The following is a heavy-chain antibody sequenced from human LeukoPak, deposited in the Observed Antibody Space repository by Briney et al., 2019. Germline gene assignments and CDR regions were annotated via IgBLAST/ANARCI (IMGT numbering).Heavy chain of an antibody. CDR1: GGSISSGSYY. J-gene: IGHJ3*02. V-gene: IGHV4-61*02. D-gene: IGHD2-8*01. CDR3: AREVYAPGRDAFDI. Sequence: SETLSLTCTVSGGSISSGSYYWSWIRQPAGKGLEWIGRIYTSGSTNCNPSLKSRVTISVDTSKNQFSLKLSSVTAADTAVYYCAREVYAPGRDAFDIWGQGTMVTVSS. CDR2: IYTSGST.